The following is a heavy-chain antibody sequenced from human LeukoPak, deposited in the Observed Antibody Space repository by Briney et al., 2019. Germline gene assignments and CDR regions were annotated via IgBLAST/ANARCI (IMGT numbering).Heavy chain of an antibody. Sequence: GGSLRLSCAASGFTFSSYAMSWVRQASGKGLEWVSAISGSGGSTYYADSVKGRFTISRDNSKNTLYLQMNSLRAEDTAVYYCAKDSLLWFGESPFDPWGQGTLVTVSS. J-gene: IGHJ5*02. CDR2: ISGSGGST. CDR1: GFTFSSYA. D-gene: IGHD3-10*01. CDR3: AKDSLLWFGESPFDP. V-gene: IGHV3-23*01.